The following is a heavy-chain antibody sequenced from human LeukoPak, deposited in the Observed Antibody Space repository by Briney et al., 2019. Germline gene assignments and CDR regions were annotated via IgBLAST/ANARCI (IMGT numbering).Heavy chain of an antibody. J-gene: IGHJ6*02. D-gene: IGHD3-10*01. Sequence: GSLRVSCAASGVTVCSAYMSRGCPGLGAGLWCVSVIYSGGSTYYADSVKGRFTISRDNSKNTLYLQMNSLRAEDTAVYYCARSRGTLWFDYGMDVWGQGTTVTVSS. CDR2: IYSGGST. CDR3: ARSRGTLWFDYGMDV. V-gene: IGHV3-53*01. CDR1: GVTVCSAY.